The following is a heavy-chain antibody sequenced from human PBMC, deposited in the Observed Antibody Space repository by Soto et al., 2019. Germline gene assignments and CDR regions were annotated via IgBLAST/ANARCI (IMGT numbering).Heavy chain of an antibody. D-gene: IGHD4-17*01. V-gene: IGHV4-61*08. CDR1: GCSISSGGYS. CDR2: IYYSGST. Sequence: SETLSLTCAFSGCSISSGGYSWSWIRQPPGKGLEWIGYIYYSGSTNYTPSLKSRVTISVDTSKNQFSLKLSSVTAADTAVYYCARAYGGYADYWGQGALVTVSS. J-gene: IGHJ4*02. CDR3: ARAYGGYADY.